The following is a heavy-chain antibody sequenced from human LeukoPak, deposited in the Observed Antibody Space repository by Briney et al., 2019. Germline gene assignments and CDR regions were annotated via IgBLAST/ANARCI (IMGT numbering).Heavy chain of an antibody. CDR3: ARAAVVTGGLDL. J-gene: IGHJ2*01. Sequence: GGSLRLSCAASGFTFNSYTMHWVRQAPGKGLEWVAVISFDGNTKYYADSVRGRVPISRDNSRNTLFLEINSLRPEDTAVYFCARAAVVTGGLDLWGRGTLVTVSS. D-gene: IGHD2-21*02. V-gene: IGHV3-30*03. CDR2: ISFDGNTK. CDR1: GFTFNSYT.